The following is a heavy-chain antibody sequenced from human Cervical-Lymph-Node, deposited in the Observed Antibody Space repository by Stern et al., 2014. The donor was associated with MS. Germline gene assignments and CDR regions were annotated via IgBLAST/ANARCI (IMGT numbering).Heavy chain of an antibody. V-gene: IGHV4-39*01. CDR3: ARGTTWYSRDYYHYSGMDV. D-gene: IGHD6-13*01. CDR1: DGSISSGTSY. Sequence: VQLVESGPGLVEPSETLSLTCTVSDGSISSGTSYWVWIRQPPGKGLEWIGNIFYTGNTYYNPSLNSRLSISIDTSKNQFSLHLGSVTAADTAVYYCARGTTWYSRDYYHYSGMDVWGQGTSVTVS. CDR2: IFYTGNT. J-gene: IGHJ6*02.